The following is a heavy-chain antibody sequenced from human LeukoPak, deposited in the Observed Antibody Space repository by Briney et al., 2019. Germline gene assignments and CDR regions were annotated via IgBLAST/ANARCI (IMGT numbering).Heavy chain of an antibody. CDR3: ARVQYGPLDY. V-gene: IGHV3-30*03. CDR2: ISYDGTIR. J-gene: IGHJ4*02. D-gene: IGHD4-17*01. CDR1: GLTFSSYG. Sequence: PGRSLRLSCAASGLTFSSYGMHWVRQAPGKGLEWVAVISYDGTIRNYADSVKGRFTISRDNSKNTLCLQMNSLRAEDTAVYYCARVQYGPLDYWGQGTLVTVSS.